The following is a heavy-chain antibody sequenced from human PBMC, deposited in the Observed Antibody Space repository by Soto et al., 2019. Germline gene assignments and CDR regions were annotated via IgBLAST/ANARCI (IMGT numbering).Heavy chain of an antibody. CDR2: ISPYNGNT. D-gene: IGHD2-8*02. CDR1: GYIFVNYG. J-gene: IGHJ6*02. Sequence: QVQLVQSGDEVKKPAASVKDSCKASGYIFVNYGIAWVRQAPGQGLEWMGWISPYNGNTHYAAKVQGRLTMTTDASTRTAYLDLGCLTSAETCVYYCALVDNDVTPTPPDVWGQGTTVTVSS. CDR3: ALVDNDVTPTPPDV. V-gene: IGHV1-18*01.